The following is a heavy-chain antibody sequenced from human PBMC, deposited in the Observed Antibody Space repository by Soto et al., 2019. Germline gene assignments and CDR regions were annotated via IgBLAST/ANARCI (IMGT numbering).Heavy chain of an antibody. Sequence: ASVKVSCKASGYTFTSYGISWVRQAPGQGLEWMGWISAYNGNTNYAQKIQGRVTMTTDTSTSTAYMELRSLRSDDTAVYYCARDFVYDSGGYYSVLFDPWGQGTLVTVSA. CDR1: GYTFTSYG. CDR3: ARDFVYDSGGYYSVLFDP. V-gene: IGHV1-18*01. CDR2: ISAYNGNT. D-gene: IGHD3-22*01. J-gene: IGHJ5*02.